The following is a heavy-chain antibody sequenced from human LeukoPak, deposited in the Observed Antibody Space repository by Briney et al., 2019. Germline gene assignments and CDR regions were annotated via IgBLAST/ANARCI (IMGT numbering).Heavy chain of an antibody. CDR3: ARAGVWDYSDSSGYHNAAFDI. CDR1: GGTFSSYA. J-gene: IGHJ3*02. CDR2: IIPIFGTA. V-gene: IGHV1-69*13. D-gene: IGHD3-22*01. Sequence: GASVKVSCKASGGTFSSYAISWVRQAPGQGLEWMGGIIPIFGTANYAQKFQGRVTITADESTSTAYMELSSLRSEDTAVYYCARAGVWDYSDSSGYHNAAFDIWGQGTMVTVSS.